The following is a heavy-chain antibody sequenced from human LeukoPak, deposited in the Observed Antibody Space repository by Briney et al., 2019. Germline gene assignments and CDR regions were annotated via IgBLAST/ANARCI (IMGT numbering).Heavy chain of an antibody. V-gene: IGHV4-59*01. J-gene: IGHJ6*03. CDR3: ARAGTQEYYYYYYYMDV. CDR1: GGSLSSYY. Sequence: KPSETLSLTCTVSGGSLSSYYWSWIRQPPGKGLEWIGFIYYSGSTNYNPSLKSRVTISVDTSKNQFSLKLSSVTAADTAVYYCARAGTQEYYYYYYYMDVWGKGTTVTVSS. CDR2: IYYSGST. D-gene: IGHD2/OR15-2a*01.